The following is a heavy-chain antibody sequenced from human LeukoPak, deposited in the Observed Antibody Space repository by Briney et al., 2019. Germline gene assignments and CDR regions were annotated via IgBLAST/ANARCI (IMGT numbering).Heavy chain of an antibody. CDR2: VYYSGST. V-gene: IGHV4-59*01. CDR1: GVSINNYY. CDR3: ARDFQGYYHYGMDV. Sequence: SETLSLTCSVSGVSINNYYWSWIREPPGRGLEWIGYVYYSGSTNYNPSLKSRVTISVDTSKNQFSLKLSSVTAADTAVYYCARDFQGYYHYGMDVWGQGTTVTVS. J-gene: IGHJ6*02.